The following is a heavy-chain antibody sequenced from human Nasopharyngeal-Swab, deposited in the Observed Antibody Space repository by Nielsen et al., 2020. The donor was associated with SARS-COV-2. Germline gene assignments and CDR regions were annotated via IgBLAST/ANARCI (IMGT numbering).Heavy chain of an antibody. CDR3: ATGRGGPYPYFDY. J-gene: IGHJ4*02. Sequence: WVRQAPGQGLEWMGWISAYNGNTNYAQKLQGRVTMTTDTSTSTAYMELRSLRSDDTAVYYCATGRGGPYPYFDYWGQGTLVTVSS. CDR2: ISAYNGNT. V-gene: IGHV1-18*01. D-gene: IGHD4-23*01.